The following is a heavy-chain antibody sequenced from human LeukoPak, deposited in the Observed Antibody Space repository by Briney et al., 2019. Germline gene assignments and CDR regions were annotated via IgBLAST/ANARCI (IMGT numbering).Heavy chain of an antibody. CDR2: IYHSVST. CDR3: ARLLGTMVRGVTHFDY. D-gene: IGHD3-10*01. Sequence: SETLSLTCTVSGYSLSSGYYWGWIRQPPGKGQERIGNIYHSVSTYYNPSPKSQVTISLDTSKNQFSLKLSSVTAADTAVYYCARLLGTMVRGVTHFDYWGQGTLVTVSS. V-gene: IGHV4-38-2*02. J-gene: IGHJ4*02. CDR1: GYSLSSGYY.